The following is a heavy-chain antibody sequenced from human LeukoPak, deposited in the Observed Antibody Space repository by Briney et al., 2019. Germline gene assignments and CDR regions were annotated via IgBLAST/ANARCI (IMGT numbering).Heavy chain of an antibody. CDR2: IYTSGST. D-gene: IGHD2-15*01. CDR1: GGSISSGDYY. CDR3: ARATSPRDIVVVVAARTRYFDL. J-gene: IGHJ2*01. V-gene: IGHV4-61*02. Sequence: SETLSLTCTVSGGSISSGDYYWSWIRQPPGKGLEWIGRIYTSGSTNYNPSLKSRVTISVDTSKNQFSLKLSSVTAADTAVYYCARATSPRDIVVVVAARTRYFDLWGRGTLVTVSS.